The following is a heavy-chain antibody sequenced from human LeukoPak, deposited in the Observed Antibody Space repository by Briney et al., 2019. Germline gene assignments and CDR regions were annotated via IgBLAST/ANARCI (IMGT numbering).Heavy chain of an antibody. Sequence: ASVKVSCKASGYTFTSYDINWVGQATGQGLEWMGWMSPNSGYTGYAQKFQGRVTMTRDTSISTAYMELSSLRSEDTAVYYCARDYGANSGWFDPWGQGTLVTVSS. CDR1: GYTFTSYD. V-gene: IGHV1-8*01. CDR2: MSPNSGYT. J-gene: IGHJ5*02. D-gene: IGHD4-23*01. CDR3: ARDYGANSGWFDP.